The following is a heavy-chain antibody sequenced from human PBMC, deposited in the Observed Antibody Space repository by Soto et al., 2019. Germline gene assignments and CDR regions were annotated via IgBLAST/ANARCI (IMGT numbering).Heavy chain of an antibody. V-gene: IGHV3-74*01. CDR1: GFTFSSYW. D-gene: IGHD3-3*01. CDR3: SSLPGFWSDYSHFDV. Sequence: GGSLRLSCAASGFTFSSYWMHWVRHAPGKGLVWVSRINSDGGSTSYADSVKGRFTISRDNAKNTVYLQMNSLRAEDTAVYYCSSLPGFWSDYSHFDVWGKGTLVTVSS. CDR2: INSDGGST. J-gene: IGHJ4*01.